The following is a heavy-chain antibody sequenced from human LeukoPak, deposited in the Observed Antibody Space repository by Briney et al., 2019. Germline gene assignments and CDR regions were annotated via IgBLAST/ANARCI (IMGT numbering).Heavy chain of an antibody. CDR3: ARDREAAGTGYFQH. CDR2: ISYDGSNK. J-gene: IGHJ1*01. D-gene: IGHD6-13*01. Sequence: GGSLGLSCAASGFTFSSYAMHWVRQAPGKGLEWVAVISYDGSNKYYADSVKGRFTISRDNSKNTLYLQMDSLRAEDTAVYYCARDREAAGTGYFQHWGQGTLVTVSS. V-gene: IGHV3-30-3*01. CDR1: GFTFSSYA.